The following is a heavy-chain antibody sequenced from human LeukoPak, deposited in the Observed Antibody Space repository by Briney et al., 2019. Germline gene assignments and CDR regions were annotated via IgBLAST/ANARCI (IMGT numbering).Heavy chain of an antibody. CDR2: IYYSGST. J-gene: IGHJ5*02. CDR3: ARTVTAAGTEWLDP. V-gene: IGHV4-59*01. CDR1: GASITSYY. D-gene: IGHD6-13*01. Sequence: SETLSLTCTVSGASITSYYWSWIRQPPGKGLEWIGYIYYSGSTSYNPSLRSRVTISVDTSKNHLSPKLSSVAAADTAVYYCARTVTAAGTEWLDPWGQGTLVIVSS.